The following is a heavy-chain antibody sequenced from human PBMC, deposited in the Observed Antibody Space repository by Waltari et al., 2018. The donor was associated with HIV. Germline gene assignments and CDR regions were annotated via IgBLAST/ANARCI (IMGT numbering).Heavy chain of an antibody. Sequence: EVKLVESGGGWGQPGGSLNFPCAASGFTFSSYGMNGVRQAQGKGLQWVSFISSSSSNIYYADSVKSRFTISRDNAKNSLYLQMNGLRAEDTAVYYCARETYYYDSSGPYVDDWGQGALVTVSS. D-gene: IGHD3-22*01. J-gene: IGHJ4*02. V-gene: IGHV3-48*01. CDR3: ARETYYYDSSGPYVDD. CDR1: GFTFSSYG. CDR2: ISSSSSNI.